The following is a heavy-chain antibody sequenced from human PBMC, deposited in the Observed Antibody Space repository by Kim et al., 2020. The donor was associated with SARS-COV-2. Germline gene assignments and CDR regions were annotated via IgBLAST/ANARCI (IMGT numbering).Heavy chain of an antibody. CDR1: GFTFSNAW. J-gene: IGHJ4*02. Sequence: GGSLRLSCAASGFTFSNAWMSWVRQAPGKGLEWVGRIKSKTDGGSTDYAAPVKGRFTISRDNSKNTLYLQMNSLKTEDTAVYYCTTDLIPHWWVTTSSDYWGQENLVTISS. CDR2: IKSKTDGGST. CDR3: TTDLIPHWWVTTSSDY. V-gene: IGHV3-15*01. D-gene: IGHD4-17*01.